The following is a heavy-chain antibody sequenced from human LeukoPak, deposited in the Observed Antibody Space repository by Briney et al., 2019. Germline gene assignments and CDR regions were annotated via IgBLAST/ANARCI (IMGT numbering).Heavy chain of an antibody. D-gene: IGHD1-1*01. V-gene: IGHV1-2*02. J-gene: IGHJ4*02. Sequence: GASVKVSCKASGYTFTAYHVHWVRQAPGQGLEWMGCIYPYTGGTDCAQNFQGRVTVTRDTSITTVYMELSGLRSDDTAVYYCARENWHYDYWGQGSQVTVSS. CDR2: IYPYTGGT. CDR1: GYTFTAYH. CDR3: ARENWHYDY.